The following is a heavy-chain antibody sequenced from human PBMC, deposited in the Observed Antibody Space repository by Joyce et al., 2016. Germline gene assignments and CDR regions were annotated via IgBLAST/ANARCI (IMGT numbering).Heavy chain of an antibody. CDR2: SNNSGFT. V-gene: IGHV4-34*01. CDR3: ARSQWLAPLMY. CDR1: GGPFRGFF. J-gene: IGHJ4*02. D-gene: IGHD6-19*01. Sequence: QVQLQQWGAGLLKPSETLSLTFAVSGGPFRGFFWTWVRQPPGKGLAWIGDSNNSGFTNYNQSLKTRVTFSVDTSKNQFSLKLTSLSAADTAVYYCARSQWLAPLMYWGQGTPVTVSS.